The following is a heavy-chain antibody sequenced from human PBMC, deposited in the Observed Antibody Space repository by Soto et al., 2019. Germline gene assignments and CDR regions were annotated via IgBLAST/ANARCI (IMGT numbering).Heavy chain of an antibody. Sequence: SQTLSLTCAISGDSVSSNSAAWNWFRQSPSRGLEWLGRTYYRSKWYNDYAVSVKSRITINPDTSKNQFSLQLNSVTPEDTAVYYCARESQYRSGGSCYPNWFDPWGQGILVTVSS. V-gene: IGHV6-1*01. CDR3: ARESQYRSGGSCYPNWFDP. J-gene: IGHJ5*02. CDR1: GDSVSSNSAA. CDR2: TYYRSKWYN. D-gene: IGHD2-15*01.